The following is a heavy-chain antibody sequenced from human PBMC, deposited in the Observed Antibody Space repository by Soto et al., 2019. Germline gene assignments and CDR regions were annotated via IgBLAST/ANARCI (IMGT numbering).Heavy chain of an antibody. J-gene: IGHJ4*02. Sequence: QVQLVQSGAEVKKPGSSVKVSCKASGCTLSRSAISWVRQDPGQGLEWMGGVIPIFGPSIYAHKFRGRVSIIADESTRTAYMEMSSLRSEDTAVYYCRTGSSRTKLESWGQGTLVTVSS. CDR2: VIPIFGPS. V-gene: IGHV1-69*01. CDR3: RTGSSRTKLES. CDR1: GCTLSRSA. D-gene: IGHD6-13*01.